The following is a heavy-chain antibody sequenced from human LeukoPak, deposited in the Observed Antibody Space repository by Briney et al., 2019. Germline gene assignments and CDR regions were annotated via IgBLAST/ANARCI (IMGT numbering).Heavy chain of an antibody. V-gene: IGHV3-66*01. CDR2: IYSGGST. CDR1: GFTVSSNY. CDR3: ARDPRSAADGLYYGMDV. Sequence: GGSLRLSCAASGFTVSSNYMSWVRQAPGKGLEWVSVIYSGGSTYYADSVKGRFTISRDNSKNTLYLQMNSLRAEDTAVYYCARDPRSAADGLYYGMDVWGQGTTVTVSS. D-gene: IGHD6-13*01. J-gene: IGHJ6*02.